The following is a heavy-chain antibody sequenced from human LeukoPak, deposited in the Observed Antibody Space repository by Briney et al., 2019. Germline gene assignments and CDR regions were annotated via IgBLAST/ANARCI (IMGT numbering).Heavy chain of an antibody. V-gene: IGHV1-46*01. CDR3: ARGGSRRLPSH. D-gene: IGHD6-13*01. CDR2: IKPSGGST. Sequence: ATVKVSCKASGYTFTSYYMHWVRQAPGQGLEWMGIIKPSGGSTSYAQKFQGRVTMTTDTSTSTAYMELRSLRSDDTAVYYCARGGSRRLPSHWGQGTLVTVSS. CDR1: GYTFTSYY. J-gene: IGHJ4*02.